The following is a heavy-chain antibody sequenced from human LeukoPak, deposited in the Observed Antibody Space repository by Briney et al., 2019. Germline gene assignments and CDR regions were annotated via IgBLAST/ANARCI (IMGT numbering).Heavy chain of an antibody. CDR3: ARAQRDSSGWFEHYFDY. D-gene: IGHD6-19*01. V-gene: IGHV3-73*01. Sequence: WGSLRLSCAASGFTFSGSAMHWVRQDSGKGLECVGRIRSKANSYATAYAASVKGRFTISRDNSKNTLYLQMNSLRAEDTAVYYCARAQRDSSGWFEHYFDYWGQGTLVTVSS. CDR2: IRSKANSYAT. CDR1: GFTFSGSA. J-gene: IGHJ4*02.